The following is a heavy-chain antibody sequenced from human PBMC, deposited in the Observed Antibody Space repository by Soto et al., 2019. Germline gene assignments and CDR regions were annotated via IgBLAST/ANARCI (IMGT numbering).Heavy chain of an antibody. Sequence: GGSLRLSCAASGFTFDDYAMHWVRQAPGKGLEWVSGISWNSGSIGYADSVKGRFTISRDNAKNSLYLQMNSLRAEDTALYYCAKADGSGSYYRQEDYYYMDVWGKGTTVTVSS. CDR3: AKADGSGSYYRQEDYYYMDV. J-gene: IGHJ6*03. CDR1: GFTFDDYA. CDR2: ISWNSGSI. D-gene: IGHD3-10*01. V-gene: IGHV3-9*01.